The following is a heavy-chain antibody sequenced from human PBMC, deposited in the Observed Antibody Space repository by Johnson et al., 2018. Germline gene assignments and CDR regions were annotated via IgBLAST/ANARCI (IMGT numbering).Heavy chain of an antibody. D-gene: IGHD3-22*01. CDR3: ARGTYYYDSSGYYYSAFDI. CDR2: IYYSGST. Sequence: QVQLQESGPGLVKPSETLSLTCTVSGGSISSYYWSWIRQPPGKGLEWIGYIYYSGSTNYNPSLKSRVTISVDTSKNQLSLKLSSVTAADTAVYYCARGTYYYDSSGYYYSAFDIWGQGTMVTVSS. V-gene: IGHV4-59*01. CDR1: GGSISSYY. J-gene: IGHJ3*02.